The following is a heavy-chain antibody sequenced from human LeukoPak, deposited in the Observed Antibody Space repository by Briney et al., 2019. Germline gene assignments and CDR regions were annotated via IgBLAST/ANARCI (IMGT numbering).Heavy chain of an antibody. CDR3: ARGAMVRGVDMVRYYFDY. V-gene: IGHV1-2*02. CDR1: GYTFTGYY. CDR2: INPNSGGT. J-gene: IGHJ4*02. Sequence: ASVKVSCKASGYTFTGYYMHWVRRAPGQGLEWMGWINPNSGGTDYAQKFQGRVTMTRNTSISTAYMELSSLRSEDTAVYYCARGAMVRGVDMVRYYFDYWGQGTLVTVSS. D-gene: IGHD3-10*01.